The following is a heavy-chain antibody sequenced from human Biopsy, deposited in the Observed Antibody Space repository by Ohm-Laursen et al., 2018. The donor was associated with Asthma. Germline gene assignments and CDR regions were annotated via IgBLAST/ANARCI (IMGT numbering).Heavy chain of an antibody. D-gene: IGHD3-3*01. V-gene: IGHV3-30*03. Sequence: RSLRLSCAASGFTFSSYGMHWVRQAPGKGLEWVAVISYDGSNKYYADSVKGRFTISRDNSKNTLYLQMNSLRAEDTAVYYCASQSNGPDFWSGYYYFDYWGQGTLVTVSS. J-gene: IGHJ4*02. CDR2: ISYDGSNK. CDR3: ASQSNGPDFWSGYYYFDY. CDR1: GFTFSSYG.